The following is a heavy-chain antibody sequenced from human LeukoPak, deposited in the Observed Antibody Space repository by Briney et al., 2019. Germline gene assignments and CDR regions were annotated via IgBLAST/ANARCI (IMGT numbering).Heavy chain of an antibody. D-gene: IGHD3-22*01. J-gene: IGHJ4*02. V-gene: IGHV3-53*01. CDR3: ARAHHYYDSSGWDY. CDR1: GFTVSSNY. Sequence: GGSLRLSCAASGFTVSSNYMSWVRQAPGKGLEWVSVIYSGGSTYYADSVKGRFTISRDNSKNTLYLQMNSLRAEDTAVYYCARAHHYYDSSGWDYWGQGTLVTVSS. CDR2: IYSGGST.